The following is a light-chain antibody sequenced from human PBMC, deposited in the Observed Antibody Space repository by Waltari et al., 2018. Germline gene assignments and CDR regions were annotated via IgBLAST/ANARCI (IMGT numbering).Light chain of an antibody. CDR3: CSYAGSSTYV. CDR1: SLDVGSANL. V-gene: IGLV2-23*02. CDR2: EVS. J-gene: IGLJ1*01. Sequence: QFALTQPAPVPGSPGEAITISCTRTSLDVGSANLVSWYQQHPGKAPKLKIYEVSKRPSGVSNRFSGSKSGNTASLTISGLQAEDEADYYCCSYAGSSTYVFGTGTKVTVL.